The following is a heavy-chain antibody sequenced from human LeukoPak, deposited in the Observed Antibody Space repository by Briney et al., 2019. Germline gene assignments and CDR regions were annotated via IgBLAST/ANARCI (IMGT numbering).Heavy chain of an antibody. V-gene: IGHV3-23*01. J-gene: IGHJ4*02. Sequence: PGESLRLTCAASGFTFSSHAMSWVRQAPGKGLEWVSAISDSGDSTYYADFVKGRFTISRDDSKNTLYLQMNSLRAGDTAVYYCAKDSPVCSFWGQGTLVTVSS. CDR1: GFTFSSHA. CDR2: ISDSGDST. CDR3: AKDSPVCSF. D-gene: IGHD3-10*02.